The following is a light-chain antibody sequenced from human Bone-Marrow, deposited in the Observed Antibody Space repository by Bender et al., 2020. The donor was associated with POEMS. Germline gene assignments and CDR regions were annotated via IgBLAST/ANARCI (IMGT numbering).Light chain of an antibody. V-gene: IGLV2-23*01. CDR1: SSDVGNYNL. Sequence: QSALTQPASVSGSPGQSITISCTGTSSDVGNYNLVSWYQQHPGKAPKLIIYEGTKRPSGVSYRFSGSNSGNTASLTISGLQAHDEADYYCCAYANIHVIFGGGTKLTVL. CDR3: CAYANIHVI. J-gene: IGLJ2*01. CDR2: EGT.